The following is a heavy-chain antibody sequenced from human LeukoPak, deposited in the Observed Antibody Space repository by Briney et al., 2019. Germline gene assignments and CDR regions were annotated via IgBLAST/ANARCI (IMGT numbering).Heavy chain of an antibody. CDR3: ARVKRRGSGELSIDY. J-gene: IGHJ4*02. D-gene: IGHD3-10*01. CDR1: GGSISSDNHY. V-gene: IGHV4-61*02. Sequence: SETLSLTCTVSGGSISSDNHYWIWIRQPAGKGLEWIGRLSTSGSPYYSPSLKSRVTMSVDTSKNQFSLRLSSVTAADTAMYYCARVKRRGSGELSIDYWGQGTVVIVSS. CDR2: LSTSGSP.